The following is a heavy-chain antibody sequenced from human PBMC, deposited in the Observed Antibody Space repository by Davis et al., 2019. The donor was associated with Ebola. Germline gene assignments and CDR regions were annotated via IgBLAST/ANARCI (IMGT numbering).Heavy chain of an antibody. Sequence: MPSETLSLTCSVSGGSISSYYWSWIRQPPGKQLEWVGYIYYNGRTNYNPSLKSRVTISVDTSKDQFSLKLSSVTAADTAVYFCARGRGSLNVWGQGTTVTVSS. CDR3: ARGRGSLNV. D-gene: IGHD3-10*01. V-gene: IGHV4-59*01. J-gene: IGHJ6*02. CDR2: IYYNGRT. CDR1: GGSISSYY.